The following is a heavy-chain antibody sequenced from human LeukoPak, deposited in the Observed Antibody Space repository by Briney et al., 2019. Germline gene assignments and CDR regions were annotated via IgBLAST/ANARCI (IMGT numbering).Heavy chain of an antibody. CDR1: GGSFSGYY. J-gene: IGHJ6*03. Sequence: PSETLSLTCAVYGGSFSGYYWSWIRQPPGKGLEWIGEINHSGSTNYNPSLKSRVTISVDTSKNQFSLKLSSVTAADMAVNYCARGVGAYCGGDCFIIYNMDVWGKGTTVTISS. V-gene: IGHV4-34*01. CDR3: ARGVGAYCGGDCFIIYNMDV. D-gene: IGHD2-21*02. CDR2: INHSGST.